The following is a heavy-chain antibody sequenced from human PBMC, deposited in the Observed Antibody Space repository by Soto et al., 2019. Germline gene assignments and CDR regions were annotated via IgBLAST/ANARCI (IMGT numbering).Heavy chain of an antibody. V-gene: IGHV5-10-1*01. CDR3: ARHGMAGFDY. CDR1: GYSFTSYW. Sequence: GESLKISCKGSGYSFTSYWISWVRQMPGKGLEWMGRIDPSGSYTNYSPSFQGHVTIPADKSISTAYLQGSSLKASDTAMYYCARHGMAGFDYWGQGTLVTVSS. D-gene: IGHD1-26*01. CDR2: IDPSGSYT. J-gene: IGHJ4*02.